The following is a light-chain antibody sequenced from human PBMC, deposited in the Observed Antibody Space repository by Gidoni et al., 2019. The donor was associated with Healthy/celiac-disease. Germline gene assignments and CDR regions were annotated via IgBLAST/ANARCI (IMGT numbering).Light chain of an antibody. CDR2: DAS. J-gene: IGKJ1*01. Sequence: EIVLTQSPATLSLSPGERATLSCRASQSVSSYLAWYQQKPGQAPRLLIYDASNRATGIPARFSGSGSETDFTLTISSLEPEDFAVYYCQQRSNWPRTFGQXTKVEIK. CDR1: QSVSSY. V-gene: IGKV3-11*01. CDR3: QQRSNWPRT.